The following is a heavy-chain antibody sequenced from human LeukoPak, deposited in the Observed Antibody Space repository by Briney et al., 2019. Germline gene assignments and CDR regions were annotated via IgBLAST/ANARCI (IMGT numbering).Heavy chain of an antibody. D-gene: IGHD3-22*01. CDR3: ARNPPNYYDSSGRMGAFDV. CDR2: VHHSGIT. CDR1: GGFISSGGYY. Sequence: SETLSLTCVVSGGFISSGGYYWGWIRHPPEKGLEWIGSVHHSGITYYNTSLKSRVTISVDKSKNQYSLELTSVTAADTAVYYCARNPPNYYDSSGRMGAFDVWGQGTMVTVSS. J-gene: IGHJ3*01. V-gene: IGHV4-39*01.